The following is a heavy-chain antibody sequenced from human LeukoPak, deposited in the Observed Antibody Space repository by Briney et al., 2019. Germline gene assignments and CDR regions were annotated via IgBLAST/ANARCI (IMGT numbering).Heavy chain of an antibody. CDR3: AADSYPYCSSTSCTEQQP. J-gene: IGHJ4*02. Sequence: RASVKVSRKASGFTFTSSAMQWVRQARGQRLEWIGWIVVGSGNTNYAQKFQERVTITRDMSTSTAYMELSSLRSEDTAVYYCAADSYPYCSSTSCTEQQPWGQGTLVTVSS. CDR1: GFTFTSSA. CDR2: IVVGSGNT. D-gene: IGHD2-2*01. V-gene: IGHV1-58*02.